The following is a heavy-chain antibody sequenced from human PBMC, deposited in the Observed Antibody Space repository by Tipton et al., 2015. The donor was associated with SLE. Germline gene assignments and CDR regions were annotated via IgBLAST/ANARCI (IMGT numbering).Heavy chain of an antibody. CDR3: ARRPFRRIGMVQGIVRWYFDL. J-gene: IGHJ2*01. Sequence: TLSLTCTVSDYSFRSDSYWGWIRQPPGKGLEWLGTIYHRGGTYYNPSLKSRVTISVDTSKNQLSLKLTSVTAADTSVYYCARRPFRRIGMVQGIVRWYFDLWSRGTLATVSS. CDR1: DYSFRSDSY. CDR2: IYHRGGT. D-gene: IGHD3-10*01. V-gene: IGHV4-38-2*02.